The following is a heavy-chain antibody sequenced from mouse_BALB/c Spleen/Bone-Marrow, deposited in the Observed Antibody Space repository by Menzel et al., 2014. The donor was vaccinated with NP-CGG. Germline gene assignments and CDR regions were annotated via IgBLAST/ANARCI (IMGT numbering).Heavy chain of an antibody. Sequence: VQLQQSGPGLVQPSQRLSITCTVSGFSLTSYGVHWVRQSPGKGLEWLGVIWSGGSTDYNAAFISRLSISKDNSKSQVFFKMNSLQANDTAIYYCARNRDYRYDAYFDYWGQGTTLTVSS. V-gene: IGHV2-2*02. CDR1: GFSLTSYG. J-gene: IGHJ2*01. CDR2: IWSGGST. D-gene: IGHD2-14*01. CDR3: ARNRDYRYDAYFDY.